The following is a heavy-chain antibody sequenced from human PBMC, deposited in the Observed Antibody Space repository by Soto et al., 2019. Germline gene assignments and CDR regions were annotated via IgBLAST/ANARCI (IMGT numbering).Heavy chain of an antibody. D-gene: IGHD6-13*01. CDR1: GFIFSDYA. J-gene: IGHJ4*02. CDR2: ISYGGDNK. Sequence: GGSLRRSFAASGFIFSDYAMHWVRQAAGKVLEWVAVISYGGDNKDYADSVRGRFAISRENLKNTLYLQMNSLNPEDTAVYHCAKARHSTSWYGVEVEFWGQGT. V-gene: IGHV3-30*09. CDR3: AKARHSTSWYGVEVEF.